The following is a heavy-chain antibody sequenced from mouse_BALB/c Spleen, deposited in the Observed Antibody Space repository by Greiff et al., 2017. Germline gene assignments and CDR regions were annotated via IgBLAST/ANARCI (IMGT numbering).Heavy chain of an antibody. Sequence: EVKLVESGGGLVQPGGSRKLSCAASGFTFSSFGMHWVRQAPEQGLEWVAYISSACSTIYYADTVKGRFTISRDNPKNTLFLQMTSLRSEDTAMYYCGRKTIRDMDYWGQGTTVTVAA. J-gene: IGHJ4*01. CDR3: GRKTIRDMDY. CDR1: GFTFSSFG. CDR2: ISSACSTI. V-gene: IGHV5-17*02.